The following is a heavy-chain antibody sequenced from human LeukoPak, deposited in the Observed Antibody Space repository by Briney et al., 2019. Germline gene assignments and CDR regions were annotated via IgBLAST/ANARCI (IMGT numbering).Heavy chain of an antibody. D-gene: IGHD3-22*01. CDR2: ISGGGSST. J-gene: IGHJ1*01. V-gene: IGHV3-23*01. CDR1: GFTFSSYT. Sequence: GGSLRLSCAASGFTFSSYTMSWVRQAPGKGLEWVSCISGGGSSTYYADSVKGRFTISRDNAKNTLSLQMNGLRADDTAIYYSAKTMYYFDSSGYYYFQDWGQGTLVTVSS. CDR3: AKTMYYFDSSGYYYFQD.